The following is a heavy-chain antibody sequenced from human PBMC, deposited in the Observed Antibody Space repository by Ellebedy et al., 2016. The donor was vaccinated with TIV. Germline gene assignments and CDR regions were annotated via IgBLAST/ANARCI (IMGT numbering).Heavy chain of an antibody. CDR1: GFDFNKAW. J-gene: IGHJ4*02. CDR2: IKSKTDGDTT. Sequence: GESLKISXVASGFDFNKAWMSWVRQAPGKGLEWVGHIKSKTDGDTTSYAAPVKGRFAISRDDSRTTVYLEMNSLKTEDTAVYYCATEGGSGRWGDPFDYWGQGTLVTVSS. V-gene: IGHV3-15*01. D-gene: IGHD3-10*01. CDR3: ATEGGSGRWGDPFDY.